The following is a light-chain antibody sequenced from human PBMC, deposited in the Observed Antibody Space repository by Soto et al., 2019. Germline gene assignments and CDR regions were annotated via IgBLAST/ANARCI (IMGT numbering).Light chain of an antibody. Sequence: EIVLTQSPATLSLSPGESATLSCRSSQSVSSYLAWYQQKPGQAPRLLIYDASNRATGIPARFSGSGSGTDFTLTISSLQPEDFAVYFCHQDFNLPWTFGQGTKVDIK. J-gene: IGKJ1*01. CDR1: QSVSSY. V-gene: IGKV3-11*01. CDR3: HQDFNLPWT. CDR2: DAS.